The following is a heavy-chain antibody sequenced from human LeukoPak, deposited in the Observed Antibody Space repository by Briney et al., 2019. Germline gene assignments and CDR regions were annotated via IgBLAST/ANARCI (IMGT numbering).Heavy chain of an antibody. CDR2: ITSSSTTI. CDR3: ARLRTTGTFDY. Sequence: GGSLRLSCTASGFILNDFWMSWVRQAPGKGLEWVSYITSSSTTIYYADSVKGRFTISRDNAKNSLYLQMNSLRAEDTALYYCARLRTTGTFDYWGQGTLVTVSS. J-gene: IGHJ4*02. D-gene: IGHD1-1*01. CDR1: GFILNDFW. V-gene: IGHV3-48*04.